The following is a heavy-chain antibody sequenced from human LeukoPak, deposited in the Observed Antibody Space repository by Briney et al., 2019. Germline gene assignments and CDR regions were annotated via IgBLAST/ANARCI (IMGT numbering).Heavy chain of an antibody. V-gene: IGHV3-23*01. D-gene: IGHD6-13*01. J-gene: IGHJ4*02. CDR3: AKKGYGSRWNADFDY. Sequence: GGSLRLSCAASGFTFSSYAMSWVRQAPGKGLQWVSAISGSGGTTYYADSVKDRFTISRDNSKNTLYLRMNSLRADDTAVYYCAKKGYGSRWNADFDYWGLGILVTVSS. CDR1: GFTFSSYA. CDR2: ISGSGGTT.